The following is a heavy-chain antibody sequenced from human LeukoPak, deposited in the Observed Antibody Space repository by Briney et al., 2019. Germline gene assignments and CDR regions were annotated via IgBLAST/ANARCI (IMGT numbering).Heavy chain of an antibody. Sequence: GASVKVSCKASGYTFTSYGISWVRQAPGQGLEWMGWISGYNGNTNYAQKLQGRVTMTTDTSTSTAYMELRSLRSDDTAVYYCAKESRPNRYDSSGHDAFDIWGQGTMVTVSS. CDR1: GYTFTSYG. V-gene: IGHV1-18*01. J-gene: IGHJ3*02. CDR3: AKESRPNRYDSSGHDAFDI. D-gene: IGHD3-22*01. CDR2: ISGYNGNT.